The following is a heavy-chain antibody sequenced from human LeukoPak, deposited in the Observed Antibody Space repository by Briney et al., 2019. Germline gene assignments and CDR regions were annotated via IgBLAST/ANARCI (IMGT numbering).Heavy chain of an antibody. Sequence: PGGSLRLSCAASGFTFSSYAMSWVRQAPGKGLEWVSAISGSGGSTYYADSVKGRFTISRDNAKNSLYLQMNSLRAEDTAVYYCARRYYYDSSGFDYWGQGTLVTVSS. V-gene: IGHV3-23*01. D-gene: IGHD3-22*01. CDR2: ISGSGGST. CDR3: ARRYYYDSSGFDY. J-gene: IGHJ4*02. CDR1: GFTFSSYA.